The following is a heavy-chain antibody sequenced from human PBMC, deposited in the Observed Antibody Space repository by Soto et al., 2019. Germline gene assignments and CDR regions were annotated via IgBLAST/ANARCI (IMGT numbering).Heavy chain of an antibody. CDR3: ASSVTMPYEYYFDY. Sequence: GGSLRLSCAASGFTFSSYSMNWVRQAPGKGLEWVSSISSSSSYIYYADSVKGRFTISRDNAKNSLYLQMNSLRAEDTAVYYWASSVTMPYEYYFDYWGQGTLVTVSS. V-gene: IGHV3-21*01. CDR2: ISSSSSYI. J-gene: IGHJ4*02. D-gene: IGHD5-12*01. CDR1: GFTFSSYS.